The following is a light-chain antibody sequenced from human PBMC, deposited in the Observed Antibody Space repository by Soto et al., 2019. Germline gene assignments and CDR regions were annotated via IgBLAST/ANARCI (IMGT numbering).Light chain of an antibody. CDR1: SSDVGSYNL. V-gene: IGLV2-23*01. CDR2: EDS. Sequence: QSALTQPAPVSGSPGQSITISCTGTSSDVGSYNLVSWYQQHPGKAPKFIIYEDSKRPSGVSNRFSGSKSGNTASLTISGLQAEDEADYYCCSYVGDSTWVFGGGTKLTVL. J-gene: IGLJ3*02. CDR3: CSYVGDSTWV.